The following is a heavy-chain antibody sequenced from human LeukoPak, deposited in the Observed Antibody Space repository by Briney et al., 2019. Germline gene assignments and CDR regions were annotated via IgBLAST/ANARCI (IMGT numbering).Heavy chain of an antibody. D-gene: IGHD3-16*01. J-gene: IGHJ4*02. CDR3: ARGYHRLYDYVWGTYESKDY. CDR1: GYTFTSYG. V-gene: IGHV1-18*01. CDR2: ISAYNGNT. Sequence: GASVKVSCKASGYTFTSYGISWVRQAPGQGLEWMGWISAYNGNTNYVQKFQGRVTMTTDTSTHTAYMELRSLRSDDTAVYYCARGYHRLYDYVWGTYESKDYWGQGTLVTVSS.